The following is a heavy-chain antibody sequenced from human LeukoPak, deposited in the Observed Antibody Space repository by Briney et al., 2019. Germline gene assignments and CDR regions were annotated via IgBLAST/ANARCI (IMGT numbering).Heavy chain of an antibody. J-gene: IGHJ4*02. CDR2: IYYSGST. CDR1: GGSMSPYH. V-gene: IGHV4-59*08. CDR3: ARAVSGRFDY. D-gene: IGHD6-19*01. Sequence: PSETLSLTCTVSGGSMSPYHWGWIRQPPGKGLEWTGYIYYSGSTNYNPSLNSRVTISVDTSKNQFSLRLSSVTAVDTAICYCARAVSGRFDYWGQGTLVTVSS.